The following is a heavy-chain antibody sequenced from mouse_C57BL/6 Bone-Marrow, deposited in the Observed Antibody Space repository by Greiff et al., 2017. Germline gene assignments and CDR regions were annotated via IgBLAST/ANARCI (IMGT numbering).Heavy chain of an antibody. CDR1: GFSLTSYG. J-gene: IGHJ3*01. D-gene: IGHD2-14*01. V-gene: IGHV2-5*01. CDR3: AKGEGRRGAAD. Sequence: VKLPESGPGLVQPSQSLSITCTVSGFSLTSYGVHWVRQSPGQGLEWLGVIWRGGSTDYNAAFMSRLSITTDNSKSQVCFKMNSLQAGDTAIYYCAKGEGRRGAADWGQGTLVTVSA. CDR2: IWRGGST.